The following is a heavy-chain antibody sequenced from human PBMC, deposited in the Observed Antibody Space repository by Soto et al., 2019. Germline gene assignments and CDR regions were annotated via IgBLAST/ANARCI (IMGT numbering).Heavy chain of an antibody. CDR2: IIPIFGTA. Sequence: SVKVSCKASGGTFSSYAISWVRQAPGQGLEWMGGIIPIFGTANYAQKFQGRVTITADESTSTAYMELSSLRSEDTAVYYCARGGDCSGGSCSPPYYYYYGMDVWGQGTTVTVSS. CDR1: GGTFSSYA. V-gene: IGHV1-69*13. J-gene: IGHJ6*02. D-gene: IGHD2-15*01. CDR3: ARGGDCSGGSCSPPYYYYYGMDV.